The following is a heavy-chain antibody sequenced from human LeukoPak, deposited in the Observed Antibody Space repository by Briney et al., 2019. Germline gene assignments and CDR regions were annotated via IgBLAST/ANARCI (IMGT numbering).Heavy chain of an antibody. D-gene: IGHD2-2*01. CDR1: GYTFTSYG. J-gene: IGHJ6*03. V-gene: IGHV1-18*01. Sequence: ASVKVSCKASGYTFTSYGISWVRQAPGQGLEWMGWISDYNGNTNYAQKLQGRVTMTTDTSTSTAYMELRSLRSDDTAVYYCARGGYCSSTSCYAIQNYYYYMDVWGKGTTVTISS. CDR2: ISDYNGNT. CDR3: ARGGYCSSTSCYAIQNYYYYMDV.